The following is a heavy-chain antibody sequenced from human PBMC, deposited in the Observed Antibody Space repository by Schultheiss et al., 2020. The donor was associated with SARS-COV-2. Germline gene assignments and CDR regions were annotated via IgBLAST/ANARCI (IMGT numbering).Heavy chain of an antibody. CDR1: GGSISSSSYY. CDR3: AAGIAAAGPTYYYYGMDV. J-gene: IGHJ6*02. CDR2: INHSGST. D-gene: IGHD6-13*01. V-gene: IGHV4-39*07. Sequence: SETLSLTCTVSGGSISSSSYYWGWIRQPPGKGLEWIGEINHSGSTNYNPSLKSRVTISVDTSKNQFSLKLSSVTAADTAVYYCAAGIAAAGPTYYYYGMDVWGQGTTVTVSS.